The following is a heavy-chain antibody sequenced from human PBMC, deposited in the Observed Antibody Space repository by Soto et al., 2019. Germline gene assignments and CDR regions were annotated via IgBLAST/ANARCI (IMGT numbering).Heavy chain of an antibody. CDR3: VKDRSTSDWYGYFDY. Sequence: GSLRLSCAASGFTFSTYTMSWVRQAPGKGLEWVSSISVSDDYTYYADSVKGRFTISRGNSKNTLYLQMNSLRAEDTAIYYCVKDRSTSDWYGYFDYWGQGTLVTVSS. CDR2: ISVSDDYT. CDR1: GFTFSTYT. J-gene: IGHJ4*02. V-gene: IGHV3-23*01. D-gene: IGHD6-19*01.